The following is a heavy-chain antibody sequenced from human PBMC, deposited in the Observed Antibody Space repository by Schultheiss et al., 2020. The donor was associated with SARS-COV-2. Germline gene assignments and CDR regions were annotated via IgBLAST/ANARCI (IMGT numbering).Heavy chain of an antibody. Sequence: TLSLTCAVYGGSFSGYYWSWIRQPPGKGLEWIGYIYYSGSTYYNPSLKSRVTMSVDTSKNQFSLTLNSVTAADTAVYYCARRDSYSSDFDDWGQGALVTVSS. J-gene: IGHJ4*02. CDR3: ARRDSYSSDFDD. CDR2: IYYSGST. V-gene: IGHV4-34*01. CDR1: GGSFSGYY. D-gene: IGHD3-16*02.